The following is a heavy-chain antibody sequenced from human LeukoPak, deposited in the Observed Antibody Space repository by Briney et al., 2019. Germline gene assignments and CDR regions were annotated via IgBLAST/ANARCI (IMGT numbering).Heavy chain of an antibody. CDR3: TRVILKAFAY. J-gene: IGHJ4*02. CDR2: ISYDGSNK. CDR1: GFTFSSYG. Sequence: GRSLRLSCAASGFTFSSYGMHWVRQAPGKGPEWVAVISYDGSNKYYADSVKGRFTISRDNSKNTLYLQMNSLRAEDTAVYYCTRVILKAFAYWGQGTLVTVSS. D-gene: IGHD3-16*01. V-gene: IGHV3-30*03.